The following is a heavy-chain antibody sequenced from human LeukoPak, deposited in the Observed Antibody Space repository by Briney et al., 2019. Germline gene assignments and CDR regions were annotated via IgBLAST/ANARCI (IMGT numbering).Heavy chain of an antibody. V-gene: IGHV3-23*01. CDR3: AKAEGSGNQPFDY. D-gene: IGHD3-10*01. Sequence: GGSLRLSCAASGFTFSSYAMSWVRQAPGKGLEWVSHISAGGGTTFYAGSVKGRFTISRDNSKNTLFLQMNSLRAEDTAVYYCAKAEGSGNQPFDYWGQGTLVTVSS. J-gene: IGHJ4*02. CDR2: ISAGGGTT. CDR1: GFTFSSYA.